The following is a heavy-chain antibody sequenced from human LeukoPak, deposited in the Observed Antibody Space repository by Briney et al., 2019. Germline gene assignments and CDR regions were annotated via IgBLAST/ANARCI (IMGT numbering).Heavy chain of an antibody. D-gene: IGHD3-10*01. CDR3: ARDQVGYGSGSPYYFDY. J-gene: IGHJ4*02. Sequence: PGRSLRLSCAASGFTFSSYGMHWVRQAPGKGLEWVAVIWYDGSNKYYADSVKGRFTISRDNSKNTLYLQMNSLRAEDTAVYYCARDQVGYGSGSPYYFDYWGQGTLVTVSS. V-gene: IGHV3-33*01. CDR1: GFTFSSYG. CDR2: IWYDGSNK.